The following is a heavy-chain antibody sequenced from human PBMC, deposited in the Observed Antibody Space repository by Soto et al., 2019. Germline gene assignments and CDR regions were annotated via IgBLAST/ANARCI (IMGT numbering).Heavy chain of an antibody. Sequence: PGGSLRLSCEASGLTFTTFWMNWVRQPPGKGLVWVSRINSDGSATAYADSVKGRFTISRDNANSTVYLQMNGLRAEDTAVYYCARSLNDRYNYGYAYYMDVCGKGTTVTVS. D-gene: IGHD5-18*01. CDR1: GLTFTTFW. CDR2: INSDGSAT. V-gene: IGHV3-74*03. J-gene: IGHJ6*03. CDR3: ARSLNDRYNYGYAYYMDV.